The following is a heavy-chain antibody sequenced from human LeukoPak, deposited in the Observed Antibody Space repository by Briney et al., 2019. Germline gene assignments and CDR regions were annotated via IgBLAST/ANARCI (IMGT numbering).Heavy chain of an antibody. CDR1: GFTFNSYE. CDR3: ARDEGVSGYDP. Sequence: PGGSLRLSCAASGFTFNSYEMNWVRQAPGKGLEWVSYISSSGSPIYYADSVKGRFTISRDNAKNSLYLQMNSLRAEDTAVYYCARDEGVSGYDPWGQGTLVTVSS. D-gene: IGHD5-12*01. J-gene: IGHJ5*02. CDR2: ISSSGSPI. V-gene: IGHV3-48*03.